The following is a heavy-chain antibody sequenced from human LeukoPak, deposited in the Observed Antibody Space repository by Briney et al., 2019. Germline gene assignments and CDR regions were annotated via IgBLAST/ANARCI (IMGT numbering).Heavy chain of an antibody. CDR2: IKQDGSEK. CDR1: GFTFSSYW. J-gene: IGHJ6*02. V-gene: IGHV3-7*01. Sequence: VGSLRPSCEASGFTFSSYWMSWVRQAPGKGLEWVANIKQDGSEKYYVDSVKGRFTISRDNAKNSLYLQMNSLRAEDTAVYYCARDGRFYDILTGYYNSYYYGMDVWGQGTTVTVSS. D-gene: IGHD3-9*01. CDR3: ARDGRFYDILTGYYNSYYYGMDV.